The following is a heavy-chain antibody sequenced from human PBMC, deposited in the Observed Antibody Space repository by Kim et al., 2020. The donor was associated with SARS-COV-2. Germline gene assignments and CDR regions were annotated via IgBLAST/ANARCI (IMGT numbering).Heavy chain of an antibody. J-gene: IGHJ3*02. CDR1: GYTFTPYY. CDR3: ARDNNWGLIGTFDI. CDR2: INPNSGDT. Sequence: ASVKVSCKASGYTFTPYYVHWVRQAPGQGLEWMGRINPNSGDTDYTQKFQARVTMTRDTSINTAYMELTRLRSDDTALYFCARDNNWGLIGTFDIWGQGTMVTVSS. V-gene: IGHV1-2*06. D-gene: IGHD7-27*01.